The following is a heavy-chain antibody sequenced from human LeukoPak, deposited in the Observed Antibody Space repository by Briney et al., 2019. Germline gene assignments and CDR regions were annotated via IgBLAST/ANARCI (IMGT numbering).Heavy chain of an antibody. J-gene: IGHJ4*02. CDR2: ISSSSSTI. D-gene: IGHD6-19*01. Sequence: GGSLRLSCAASGFTFSSYSMNWVRQAPGKGLEWVSYISSSSSTIYYADPVKGRFTISRDNAKNSLYLQMNSLRAEDTAVYYCAREFSSGSGWPAYDYWGQGTLVTVSS. V-gene: IGHV3-48*01. CDR3: AREFSSGSGWPAYDY. CDR1: GFTFSSYS.